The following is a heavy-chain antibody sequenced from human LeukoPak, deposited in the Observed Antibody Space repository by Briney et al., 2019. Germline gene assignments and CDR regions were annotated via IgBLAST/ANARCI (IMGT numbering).Heavy chain of an antibody. J-gene: IGHJ2*01. D-gene: IGHD5-18*01. CDR3: ATTWIQLGWYFDL. V-gene: IGHV3-48*03. Sequence: AGGSLRLPCAASGFTFSSYEMNWVRQAPGKGLEWVSYISSSGSTIYYADSVKGRFTTSRDNAKNSLYLQMNSLRAEDTAVYYCATTWIQLGWYFDLWGRGTLVTVSS. CDR2: ISSSGSTI. CDR1: GFTFSSYE.